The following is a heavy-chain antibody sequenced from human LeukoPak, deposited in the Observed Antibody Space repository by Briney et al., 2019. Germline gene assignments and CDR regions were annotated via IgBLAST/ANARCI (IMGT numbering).Heavy chain of an antibody. CDR2: ISWNSGSI. J-gene: IGHJ3*02. CDR1: GFTFDDYA. V-gene: IGHV3-9*01. Sequence: PGGSLRLSCAASGFTFDDYAMHWVRQAPGKGLEWVSGISWNSGSIGYADSVKGRFTIFRDNAKNSLYLQMNSLRAEDTALYYCAKGDAFDIWGQGTMVTVSS. CDR3: AKGDAFDI.